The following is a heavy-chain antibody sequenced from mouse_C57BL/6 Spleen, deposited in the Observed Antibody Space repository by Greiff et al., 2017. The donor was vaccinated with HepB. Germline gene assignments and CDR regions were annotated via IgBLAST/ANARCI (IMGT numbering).Heavy chain of an antibody. D-gene: IGHD1-1*01. Sequence: QVQLQQPGAELVKPGASVKLSCKASGYTFTSYWMQWVKQRPGQGLEWIGEIDPSDSYTNYNQKFKGKATLTVDTSSSTAYMQLSSLTSEDSAVYYCARSGTAVVPDGDYWGQGTTLTVSS. CDR1: GYTFTSYW. CDR3: ARSGTAVVPDGDY. CDR2: IDPSDSYT. J-gene: IGHJ2*01. V-gene: IGHV1-50*01.